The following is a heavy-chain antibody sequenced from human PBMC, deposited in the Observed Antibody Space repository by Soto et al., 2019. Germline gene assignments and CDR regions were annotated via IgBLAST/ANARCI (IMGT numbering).Heavy chain of an antibody. CDR3: AIIATSGGGDAFDI. Sequence: QVQLVESGGDVVQPGRSLRLSCAASGFTFSNYAMHWVRQAPGKGLEWVAAILSDEINKYSADSVKGRFTISRDNSKNTLYMQMTSLRPEDTAVYYCAIIATSGGGDAFDIWGQGTMVTVSS. CDR1: GFTFSNYA. V-gene: IGHV3-30-3*01. D-gene: IGHD6-13*01. J-gene: IGHJ3*02. CDR2: ILSDEINK.